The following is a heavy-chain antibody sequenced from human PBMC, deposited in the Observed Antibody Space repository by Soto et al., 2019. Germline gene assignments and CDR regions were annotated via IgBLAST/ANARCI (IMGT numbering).Heavy chain of an antibody. V-gene: IGHV6-1*01. CDR3: ARAERFTYAYSFDY. CDR2: TYYTSKWYN. CDR1: GDSVSSNSAA. Sequence: QVQLHQSGPGLVKPSQTLSLTCTSSGDSVSSNSAAWNWIRQSPSRGLEWLVRTYYTSKWYNDYAVPVHRRIYINTDPSKNQVCLQVTYLTPADTAVYSCARAERFTYAYSFDYRGQGTLVVVSS. J-gene: IGHJ4*02. D-gene: IGHD3-16*01.